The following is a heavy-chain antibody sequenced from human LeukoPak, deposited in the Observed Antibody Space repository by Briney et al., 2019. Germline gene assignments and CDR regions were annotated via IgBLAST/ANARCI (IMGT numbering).Heavy chain of an antibody. CDR2: ISYDGSNK. Sequence: GRSLRLSCAASGFTFSSYAMHWVRQAPGKGLEWVAVISYDGSNKYYADSVKGRFTISRDNSKNTLYLQMNSLRAEDTAVHYCARGPPMVRGVKFDYWGQGTLVTVSS. CDR1: GFTFSSYA. D-gene: IGHD3-10*01. CDR3: ARGPPMVRGVKFDY. V-gene: IGHV3-30*04. J-gene: IGHJ4*02.